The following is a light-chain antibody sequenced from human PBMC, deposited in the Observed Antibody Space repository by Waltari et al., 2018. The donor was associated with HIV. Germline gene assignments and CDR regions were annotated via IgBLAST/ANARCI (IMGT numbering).Light chain of an antibody. CDR3: QQYYNIPRT. V-gene: IGKV1-NL1*01. CDR2: DAS. CDR1: QVISHS. Sequence: DIQMTQSPSSLSASVGDRVTITCRASQVISHSLPWYQQHPGKAPKLLVYDASRLESGVPSRISGSGGGTEFTLTITTLQAEDFATYFCQQYYNIPRTFGQGTEVEVK. J-gene: IGKJ2*01.